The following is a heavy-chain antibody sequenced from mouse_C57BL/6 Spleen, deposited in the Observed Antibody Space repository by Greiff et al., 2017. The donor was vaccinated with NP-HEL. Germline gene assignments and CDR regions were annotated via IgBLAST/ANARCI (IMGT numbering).Heavy chain of an antibody. V-gene: IGHV1-39*01. CDR2: INPNYGTT. D-gene: IGHD1-1*01. J-gene: IGHJ4*01. CDR1: GYSFTDYN. CDR3: ARGNYGSSYDYAMDY. Sequence: VQLKESGPELVKPGASVKISCKASGYSFTDYNMNWVKQSNGKSLEWIGVINPNYGTTSYNQKFKGKATLTVDQSSSTAYMQLNSLTSEDSAVYYCARGNYGSSYDYAMDYWGQGTSVTVSS.